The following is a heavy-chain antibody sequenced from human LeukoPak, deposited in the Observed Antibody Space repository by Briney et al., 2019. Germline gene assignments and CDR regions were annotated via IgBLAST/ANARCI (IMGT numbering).Heavy chain of an antibody. J-gene: IGHJ4*02. CDR3: ARDPFGDYKVRFDY. CDR2: ISAYNGNT. D-gene: IGHD4-17*01. Sequence: ASVKVSCKASGYTFTSYGISWVRQAPGQGLEWMGWISAYNGNTNYAQKLQGRVTTTTDTSTSTAYMELRSLRSDDTAVYYCARDPFGDYKVRFDYWGQGTLVTVSS. CDR1: GYTFTSYG. V-gene: IGHV1-18*01.